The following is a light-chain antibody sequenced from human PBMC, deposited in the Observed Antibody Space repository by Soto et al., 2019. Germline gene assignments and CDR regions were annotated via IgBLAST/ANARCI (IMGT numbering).Light chain of an antibody. V-gene: IGKV2-28*01. Sequence: DIVMTQSPLSLPVTPGEPASISCRSSQSLLHSNGYNYLDWYLQKPGQSPQLLIYLGSNRASGVPDRFSGSGSGTDFTLKISRAEAEDVGVYYCMQALQTLWTFGQGTKVEIK. CDR2: LGS. CDR1: QSLLHSNGYNY. J-gene: IGKJ1*01. CDR3: MQALQTLWT.